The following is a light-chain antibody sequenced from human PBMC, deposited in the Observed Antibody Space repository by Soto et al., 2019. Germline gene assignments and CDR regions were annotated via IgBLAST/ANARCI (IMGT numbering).Light chain of an antibody. Sequence: QSVLNQPASVSGSPGQSITISCTGTSSDVGSYNLVSWYQRHPGTAPKLMIYEGSKRPSGISNRFSGSKSGNAASLTISGLQAEDEADYYCCSYVDSTTSYVFGTGTKVTVL. V-gene: IGLV2-23*01. CDR1: SSDVGSYNL. J-gene: IGLJ1*01. CDR3: CSYVDSTTSYV. CDR2: EGS.